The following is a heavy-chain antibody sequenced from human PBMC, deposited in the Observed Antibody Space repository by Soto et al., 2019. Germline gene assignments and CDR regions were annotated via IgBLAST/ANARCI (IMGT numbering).Heavy chain of an antibody. J-gene: IGHJ4*02. Sequence: EVQLVESGGGLVQPGGSLRLSCAASGFTFSTYSMNWVRQAPGKGLEWVSYISSSSSTIYYADSVKGRFTISRDNAKNSLYLQMNSLRAEDTAVYYCARDNSGPLDYCCQGTLVTVSS. CDR2: ISSSSSTI. V-gene: IGHV3-48*01. CDR1: GFTFSTYS. CDR3: ARDNSGPLDY.